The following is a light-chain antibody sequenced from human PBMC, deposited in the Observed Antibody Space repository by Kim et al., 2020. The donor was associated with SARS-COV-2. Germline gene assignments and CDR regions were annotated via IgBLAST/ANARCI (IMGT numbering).Light chain of an antibody. Sequence: SSELTQDPNQDRKCTRSNTSHIPRDRMRSSDGKRYQQKPGQAPVLVIYGKNNRPSGIPDRFSGSSSGNTASLTITVAQAEDEADYYCNSRDSSGNQVFGG. V-gene: IGLV3-19*01. CDR1: RMRSSD. J-gene: IGLJ2*01. CDR2: GKN. CDR3: NSRDSSGNQV.